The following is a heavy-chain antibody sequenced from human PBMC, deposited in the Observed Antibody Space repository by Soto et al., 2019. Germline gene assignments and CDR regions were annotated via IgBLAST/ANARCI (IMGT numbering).Heavy chain of an antibody. J-gene: IGHJ3*02. D-gene: IGHD4-17*01. CDR2: IIPVLGKA. CDR1: GGTFRRNA. V-gene: IGHV1-69*11. CDR3: AREGYGDYGGSFDI. Sequence: QVQLVQSGAEVKKPGSSVKVSCKTSGGTFRRNAITWVRQAPGQGLEWMGGIIPVLGKAYYAQRFQGRVAITADEFTNTAYMDLSSLRSADTAVYYCAREGYGDYGGSFDIWGQGTMVTVSS.